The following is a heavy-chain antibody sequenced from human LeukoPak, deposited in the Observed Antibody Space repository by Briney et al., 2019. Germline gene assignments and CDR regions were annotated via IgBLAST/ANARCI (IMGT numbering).Heavy chain of an antibody. CDR1: GYTFTSYD. D-gene: IGHD3-3*01. CDR2: MNPNSGNT. V-gene: IGHV1-8*01. J-gene: IGHJ4*02. CDR3: ARGGSHDFWSGYYHHYFDY. Sequence: ASVKVSCKASGYTFTSYDINWVRQATGQGLEWMGWMNPNSGNTGYAQKFQGRVTMIGNTSISTAYMELSSLRSEDTAVYYCARGGSHDFWSGYYHHYFDYWGQGTLVTVSS.